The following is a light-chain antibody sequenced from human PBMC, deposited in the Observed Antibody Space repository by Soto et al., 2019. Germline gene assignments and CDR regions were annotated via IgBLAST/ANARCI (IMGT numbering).Light chain of an antibody. V-gene: IGLV2-11*01. CDR1: SSDVGGYNY. CDR2: DVS. J-gene: IGLJ1*01. CDR3: CSYAGSYTHYV. Sequence: ARTEPRAVSGRPRRSVTHSCTGTSSDVGGYNYVSWYQQHPGKAPKLMIYDVSKRPSGVPDRFSGSKSGNTASLTISGLQAEDEADYYCCSYAGSYTHYVFGTGTKVTVL.